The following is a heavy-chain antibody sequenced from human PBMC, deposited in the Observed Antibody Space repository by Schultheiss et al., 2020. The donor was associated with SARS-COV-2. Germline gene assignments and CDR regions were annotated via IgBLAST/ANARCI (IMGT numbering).Heavy chain of an antibody. CDR2: IYHSGST. D-gene: IGHD6-13*01. J-gene: IGHJ6*02. Sequence: SETLSLTCTVSGGSISNYDWSWIRQAPGKGLEWIGYIYHSGSTNYNPSLKSRVTISVDTSKNQFSLKLSSVTAADTAVYYCARDDSSSWYSSSIYYYYGMDVWGQGTTVTVSS. CDR1: GGSISNYD. CDR3: ARDDSSSWYSSSIYYYYGMDV. V-gene: IGHV4-59*12.